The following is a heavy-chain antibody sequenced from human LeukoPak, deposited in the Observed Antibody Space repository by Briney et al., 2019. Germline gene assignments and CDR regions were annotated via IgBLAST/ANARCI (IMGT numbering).Heavy chain of an antibody. CDR2: VYYRGNT. Sequence: SETLSLTCTVSGGTISASSYYWGWVRQAPGKGLECIETVYYRGNTWYNPTFQSRITISLDTSTNQFSLKLASVSAADSAVYYCLTHARGMHVSTLNFFDSWGQGTLVTVSS. CDR1: GGTISASSYY. D-gene: IGHD3-10*01. J-gene: IGHJ4*02. V-gene: IGHV4-39*01. CDR3: LTHARGMHVSTLNFFDS.